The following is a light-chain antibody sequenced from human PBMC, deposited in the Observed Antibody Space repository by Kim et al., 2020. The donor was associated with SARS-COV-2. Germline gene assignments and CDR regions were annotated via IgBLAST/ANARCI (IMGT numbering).Light chain of an antibody. CDR3: NSRDSSGNHPVV. CDR2: GKN. CDR1: SLRSYY. V-gene: IGLV3-19*01. Sequence: LDQAVRITCQGDSLRSYYASWYQQKPGQAPVLVIYGKNNRPSGIPDRFSGSSSGNTASLTITGAQAEDEADYYCNSRDSSGNHPVVFGGGTQLTVL. J-gene: IGLJ2*01.